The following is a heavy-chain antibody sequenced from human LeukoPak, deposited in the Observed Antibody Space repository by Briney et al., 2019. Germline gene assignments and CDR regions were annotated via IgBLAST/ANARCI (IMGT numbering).Heavy chain of an antibody. Sequence: GGSLRLSCAASGFTFSSYAMHWVRQAPGKGLEWVAVISYDGSNKYYADSVKGRFTISRDNSKNTLYLQMNSLRAEDTAVYYCARVRRTGSAYDSFDIWGQGTMVTVSS. CDR3: ARVRRTGSAYDSFDI. CDR2: ISYDGSNK. CDR1: GFTFSSYA. D-gene: IGHD1-26*01. J-gene: IGHJ3*02. V-gene: IGHV3-30*04.